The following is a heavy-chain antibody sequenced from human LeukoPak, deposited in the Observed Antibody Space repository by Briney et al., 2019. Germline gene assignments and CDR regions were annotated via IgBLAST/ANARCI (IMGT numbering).Heavy chain of an antibody. J-gene: IGHJ4*02. D-gene: IGHD6-13*01. CDR2: ISGSGDNT. V-gene: IGHV3-23*01. Sequence: PGGSLRLSCAVSGFTFSSYGMSWVRQAPGKGLEWVSTISGSGDNTYYADSARGRFTISRDKSKNTLYLQMNSLRAEDTAIYYCAKVSWANYFDYWGQGTLVTVSS. CDR3: AKVSWANYFDY. CDR1: GFTFSSYG.